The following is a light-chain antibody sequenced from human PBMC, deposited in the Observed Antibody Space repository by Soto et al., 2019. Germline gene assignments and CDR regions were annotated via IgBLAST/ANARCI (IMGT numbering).Light chain of an antibody. CDR1: SSDVGSYNP. CDR3: CSYAGSSTLDVV. J-gene: IGLJ2*01. V-gene: IGLV2-23*02. CDR2: EVS. Sequence: QSALTQPASVSGSPGQSITISCTGTSSDVGSYNPVSWYQQHPGKAPKLMIYEVSKRPSGVSNRFSGSKSGNTASLTISGLQAEDEADYYCCSYAGSSTLDVVFGGGTKLTVL.